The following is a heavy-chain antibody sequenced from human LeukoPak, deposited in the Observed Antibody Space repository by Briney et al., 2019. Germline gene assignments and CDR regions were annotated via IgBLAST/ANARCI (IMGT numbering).Heavy chain of an antibody. V-gene: IGHV3-7*01. D-gene: IGHD4-17*01. CDR3: ARLLRGRYGDYGNIDY. CDR2: IKQDGSEK. Sequence: GGSLRLSCAASGFTFSSYWMSWVRQAPGKGLVWVANIKQDGSEKYYVDSVKGRFTISRDNAKNSLYLQMNSLRAEDTAVYYCARLLRGRYGDYGNIDYWGQGTLVTVSS. J-gene: IGHJ4*02. CDR1: GFTFSSYW.